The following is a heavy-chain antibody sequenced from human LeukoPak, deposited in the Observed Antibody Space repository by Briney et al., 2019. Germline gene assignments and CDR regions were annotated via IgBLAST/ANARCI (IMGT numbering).Heavy chain of an antibody. V-gene: IGHV4-59*11. J-gene: IGHJ5*02. CDR2: IYYSGST. D-gene: IGHD6-13*01. CDR1: GGSISSHY. Sequence: SGTLSLTCTVSGGSISSHYWSWIRQPPGKGLEWIGHIYYSGSTNYNPSLKSRVTISVDTSKNQFSLKLSSVTAADTAVYYCARDRSSSWYWFDPWGQGTLVTVSS. CDR3: ARDRSSSWYWFDP.